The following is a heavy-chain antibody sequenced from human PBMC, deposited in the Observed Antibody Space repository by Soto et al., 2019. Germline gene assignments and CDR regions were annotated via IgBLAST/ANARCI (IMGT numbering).Heavy chain of an antibody. CDR2: IDYTGNT. J-gene: IGHJ4*02. Sequence: SETLSLTCTVSGGSISSSSYYWGCIRRPPGKGLEWIASIDYTGNTFYNPSLTSRVTISVDTSKNQFSLKVTSVTAADTAVYYCARINKGYGTDSWGQGTLVTVSS. CDR1: GGSISSSSYY. CDR3: ARINKGYGTDS. V-gene: IGHV4-39*01. D-gene: IGHD5-18*01.